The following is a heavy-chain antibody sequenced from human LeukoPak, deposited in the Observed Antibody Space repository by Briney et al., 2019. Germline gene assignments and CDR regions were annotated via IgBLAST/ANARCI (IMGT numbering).Heavy chain of an antibody. Sequence: SVKVSCKASVYTFTNYGISWVRQAPGQGLEWMGWISTYNGNTNYPQNLQGRVTMTTDTPTSTAYMELRSLRSDDTAVYYCARSGGRFLDYGDAFDIWGQGTMVTVSS. CDR2: ISTYNGNT. J-gene: IGHJ3*02. V-gene: IGHV1-18*01. D-gene: IGHD4-17*01. CDR3: ARSGGRFLDYGDAFDI. CDR1: VYTFTNYG.